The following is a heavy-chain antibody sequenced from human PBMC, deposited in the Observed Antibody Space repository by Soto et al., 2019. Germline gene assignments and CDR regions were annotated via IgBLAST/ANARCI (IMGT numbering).Heavy chain of an antibody. Sequence: PGGSLRLSCAASGFIFSSYAMTWVRQAPGKGLEWVSSIGGSGGTTYYADSVKGRFSISRYNSKNILFLQMSSLTVEDTAVYYCPKDGWYSSSPIYFAYWGQRAHVTVSS. J-gene: IGHJ4*02. CDR3: PKDGWYSSSPIYFAY. CDR2: IGGSGGTT. CDR1: GFIFSSYA. V-gene: IGHV3-23*01. D-gene: IGHD6-13*01.